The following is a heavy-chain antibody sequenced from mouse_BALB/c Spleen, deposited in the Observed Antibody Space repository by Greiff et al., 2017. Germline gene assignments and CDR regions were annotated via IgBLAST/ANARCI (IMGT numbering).Heavy chain of an antibody. CDR1: GFNIKDYD. CDR3: NAYDGGAFAY. D-gene: IGHD2-12*01. J-gene: IGHJ3*01. CDR2: IDPESGDN. V-gene: IGHV14-4*02. Sequence: EVQLQQSGAELVRSGASVKLSCTASGFNIKDYDMHWVQQRPEQGLEWLGLIDPESGDNEYAPTFPRKATMTEDTSPNTAYLQLISLTAEDTAVYYGNAYDGGAFAYWGQGTLVTVSA.